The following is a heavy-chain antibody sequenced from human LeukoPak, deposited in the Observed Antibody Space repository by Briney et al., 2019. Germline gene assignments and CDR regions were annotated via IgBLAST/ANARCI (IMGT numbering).Heavy chain of an antibody. J-gene: IGHJ6*03. CDR3: ARVSDYGSGSSSYYYYYYMDV. V-gene: IGHV1-2*02. D-gene: IGHD3-10*01. Sequence: GASVKVSCKASGYTFTGYYMHWVRQAPGQGLDWMGWINPNSGGTNYAQKFQGRVTMTRDTSISTAYMELSRLRSDDTAVYYCARVSDYGSGSSSYYYYYYMDVWGKGTTVTISS. CDR2: INPNSGGT. CDR1: GYTFTGYY.